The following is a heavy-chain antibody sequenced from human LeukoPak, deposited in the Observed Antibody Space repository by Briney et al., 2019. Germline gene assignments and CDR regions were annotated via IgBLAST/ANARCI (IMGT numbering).Heavy chain of an antibody. CDR2: IKSKTHGGTT. J-gene: IGHJ5*02. Sequence: GGSLRLSCAASGFTFSNAWMSWVRQPPGKGLEWVGRIKSKTHGGTTNYAAPVKGRFTISRDDSKNTLYLQMNSLKTEDTAVYYCTTDGDPYYYDSGEWWFDPWGQGTLVTVSS. D-gene: IGHD3-22*01. CDR3: TTDGDPYYYDSGEWWFDP. V-gene: IGHV3-15*01. CDR1: GFTFSNAW.